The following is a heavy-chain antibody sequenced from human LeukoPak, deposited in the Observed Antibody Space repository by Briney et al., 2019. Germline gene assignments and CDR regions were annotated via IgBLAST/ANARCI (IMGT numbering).Heavy chain of an antibody. CDR1: GFTFSSYG. Sequence: GGSLRLSCAASGFTFSSYGMHWVRQAPGKGLEWVAVIWYDGSNKYYADSVKGRFTISRDNSENTLYLQMNSLRAEDTAVYYCARANSSSWPDYYYYGMDVWGQGTTVTVSS. J-gene: IGHJ6*02. CDR3: ARANSSSWPDYYYYGMDV. D-gene: IGHD6-13*01. V-gene: IGHV3-33*01. CDR2: IWYDGSNK.